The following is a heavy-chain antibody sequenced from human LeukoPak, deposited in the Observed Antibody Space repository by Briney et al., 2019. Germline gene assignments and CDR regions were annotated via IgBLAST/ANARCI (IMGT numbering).Heavy chain of an antibody. CDR1: GFTFSSYA. J-gene: IGHJ4*02. D-gene: IGHD6-6*01. V-gene: IGHV3-23*01. CDR3: AVAVGIAARNFDY. Sequence: GGSLRLSCAASGFTFSSYAMSWVRQAPGKWLEWVSAISGSGGSTYYADSVKGRFTISRDNSKNTLYLQMNSLRAEDTAVYYCAVAVGIAARNFDYWGQGTLVTVSS. CDR2: ISGSGGST.